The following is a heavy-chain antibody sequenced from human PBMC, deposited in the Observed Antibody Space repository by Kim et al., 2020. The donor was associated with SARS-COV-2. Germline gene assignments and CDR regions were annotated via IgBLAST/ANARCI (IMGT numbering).Heavy chain of an antibody. CDR3: ARGYAFDI. J-gene: IGHJ3*02. CDR2: TYYRSKWYN. Sequence: SQTLSLTCAISGDSVSSNSIAWNWIRQSPSRGLEWLGRTYYRSKWYNDYSSSVKGRITISPDTSKNHFSLQLNSVSPEDTAVYYCARGYAFDIWGPGTLVTVSS. CDR1: GDSVSSNSIA. V-gene: IGHV6-1*01.